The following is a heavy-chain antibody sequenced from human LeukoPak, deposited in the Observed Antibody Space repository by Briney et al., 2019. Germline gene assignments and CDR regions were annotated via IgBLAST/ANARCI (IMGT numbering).Heavy chain of an antibody. CDR2: INSDGIST. J-gene: IGHJ4*02. CDR1: GFIFSSYW. Sequence: GGSLRLSCAAPGFIFSSYWMHWVRQAPGKGLVWVSRINSDGISTSYADSVKGRFTISRDNAKNTLYLQMNSLRAEDTAVYYCARVGRIAAADTWGQGTLVTVSS. CDR3: ARVGRIAAADT. V-gene: IGHV3-74*01. D-gene: IGHD6-13*01.